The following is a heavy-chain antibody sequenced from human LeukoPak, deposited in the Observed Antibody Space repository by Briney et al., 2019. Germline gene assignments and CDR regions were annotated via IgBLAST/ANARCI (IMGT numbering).Heavy chain of an antibody. CDR3: AKADSSGWYGGWFDP. D-gene: IGHD6-19*01. J-gene: IGHJ5*02. V-gene: IGHV3-23*01. CDR2: ISGSGGST. Sequence: GGSLRLSCAASGFTFSSYSMSWVRQAPGKGLEWVSGISGSGGSTYYADSVKGRFTISRDNAKNSLYLQMNSLRAEDMALYYCAKADSSGWYGGWFDPWGQGTLVTVSS. CDR1: GFTFSSYS.